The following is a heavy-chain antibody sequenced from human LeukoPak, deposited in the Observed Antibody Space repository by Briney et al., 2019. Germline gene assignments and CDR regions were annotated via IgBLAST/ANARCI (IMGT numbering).Heavy chain of an antibody. D-gene: IGHD1-26*01. CDR2: IYYSGST. Sequence: SETLSLTCTVSGGSISSGDYYWSWIRQPPGKGLEWIGYIYYSGSTYYNPSLKSRVTISVDTSKNQFSLKLSSVTAADTAVYYCARHSVASGGSYTRSLGLYYYYMDVWGKGTTVTVSS. J-gene: IGHJ6*03. CDR3: ARHSVASGGSYTRSLGLYYYYMDV. V-gene: IGHV4-30-4*08. CDR1: GGSISSGDYY.